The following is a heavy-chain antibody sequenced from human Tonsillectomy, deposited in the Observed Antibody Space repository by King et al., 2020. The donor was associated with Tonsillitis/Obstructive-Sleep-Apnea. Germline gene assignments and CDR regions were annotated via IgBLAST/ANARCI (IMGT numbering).Heavy chain of an antibody. V-gene: IGHV5-51*01. D-gene: IGHD1-7*01. J-gene: IGHJ4*02. CDR3: ARSAPGTGNTPFEY. CDR1: GYRFTSHW. Sequence: QLVQSGAEVKKPGESLKISCKGSGYRFTSHWSGWVRQMPGKGLEWMGIIYPSDSDTRYSPSCQGQVTISADKSISTAYLQWSSLKASDTAIYYCARSAPGTGNTPFEYWGQGTLVTVSS. CDR2: IYPSDSDT.